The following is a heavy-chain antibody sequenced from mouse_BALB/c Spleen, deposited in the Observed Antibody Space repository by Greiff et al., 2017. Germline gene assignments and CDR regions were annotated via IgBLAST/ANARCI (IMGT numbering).Heavy chain of an antibody. CDR3: ARGYYYGSSSLAMDY. J-gene: IGHJ4*01. V-gene: IGHV5-6-5*01. CDR1: GFTFSSYA. D-gene: IGHD1-1*01. CDR2: ISSGGST. Sequence: EVQLVESGGGLVKPGGSLKLSCAASGFTFSSYAMSWVRQTPEKRLEWVASISSGGSTYYPDSVKGRFTISRDNARNILYLQMSSLRSEDTAMYYCARGYYYGSSSLAMDYWGQGTSVTVSS.